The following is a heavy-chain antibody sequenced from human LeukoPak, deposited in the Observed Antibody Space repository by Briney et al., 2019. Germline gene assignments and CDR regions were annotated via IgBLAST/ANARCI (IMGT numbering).Heavy chain of an antibody. CDR2: ISSSSSYM. CDR1: GFTFSSYS. Sequence: TGGSLRLSCAASGFTFSSYSMNWVRQAPGKGLEWVSSISSSSSYMYYADSVKGRFTISRDNAKNSLYLQMNSLRAEDTAVYYCARGDILGGSDYYYYMDVWGKGTTVTVSS. V-gene: IGHV3-21*01. J-gene: IGHJ6*03. D-gene: IGHD3-10*01. CDR3: ARGDILGGSDYYYYMDV.